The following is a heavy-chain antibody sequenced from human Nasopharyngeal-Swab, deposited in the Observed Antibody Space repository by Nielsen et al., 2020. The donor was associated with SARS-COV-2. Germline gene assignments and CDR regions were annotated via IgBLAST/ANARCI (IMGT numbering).Heavy chain of an antibody. CDR3: AREVPYSGHDDAFDI. CDR1: GFSFSDYY. J-gene: IGHJ3*02. V-gene: IGHV3-11*04. D-gene: IGHD5-12*01. CDR2: ITPSGTTV. Sequence: GESLKISCAASGFSFSDYYMSWIRQAPGKGLEWVSYITPSGTTVYYADSVKGRFTISRDNAKNSLYLQMNSLRAEDTAVYYCAREVPYSGHDDAFDIWGQGTMVTVSA.